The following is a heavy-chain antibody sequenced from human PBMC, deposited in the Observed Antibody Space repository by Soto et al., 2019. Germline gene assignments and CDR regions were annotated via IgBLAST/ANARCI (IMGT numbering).Heavy chain of an antibody. CDR1: GFTFSSYG. V-gene: IGHV3-33*01. J-gene: IGHJ6*02. Sequence: GGSLRLSCAASGFTFSSYGMHWVRQAPGKGLEWVAVIWYDGSNKYYADSVKGRFTISRENAKNSLYLQMNSLRAEDTAAYYCARDLAHGMDVWGQGTTVTVSS. CDR3: ARDLAHGMDV. CDR2: IWYDGSNK.